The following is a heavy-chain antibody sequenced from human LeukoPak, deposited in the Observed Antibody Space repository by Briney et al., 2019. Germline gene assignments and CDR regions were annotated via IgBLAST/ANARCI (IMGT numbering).Heavy chain of an antibody. CDR1: GFTFSSYA. J-gene: IGHJ4*02. V-gene: IGHV3-23*01. CDR3: AKDHSYGSGSLPLPDY. D-gene: IGHD3-10*01. Sequence: GGSLRLSCAASGFTFSSYAMSWVRQAPGKGLEWVSAISGSGDSTYYADSVKGRFTISRDNSKNTLYLQMNSLRAEDKAVYYCAKDHSYGSGSLPLPDYWGQGTLVTVSS. CDR2: ISGSGDST.